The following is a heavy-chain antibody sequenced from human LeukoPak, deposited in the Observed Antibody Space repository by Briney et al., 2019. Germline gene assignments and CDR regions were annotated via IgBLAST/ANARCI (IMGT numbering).Heavy chain of an antibody. Sequence: SETLSLTCTVSGYSISRGYYWSWIRQAPGKGLEWIGSMFRSGSTYYNPSLKSRVTISLDTSQNQFSLRLSSVTAADTAVYYCARERDGYNELDYWGQGTLVTVSS. J-gene: IGHJ4*02. CDR3: ARERDGYNELDY. CDR2: MFRSGST. D-gene: IGHD5-24*01. V-gene: IGHV4-38-2*02. CDR1: GYSISRGYY.